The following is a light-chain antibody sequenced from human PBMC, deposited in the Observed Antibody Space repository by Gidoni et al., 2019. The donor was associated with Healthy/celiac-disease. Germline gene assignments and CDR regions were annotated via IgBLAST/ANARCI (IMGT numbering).Light chain of an antibody. Sequence: DIQMTQSPSTLSASVGDRVTITCRASQSISSWLAWYQQKPGKAPKPLIYKASSLESGVPSGFSGSGSGTEFTLTISSLQPHDFATYYCQQYNSYSFFGGETKVEIK. CDR2: KAS. J-gene: IGKJ4*01. CDR3: QQYNSYSF. V-gene: IGKV1-5*03. CDR1: QSISSW.